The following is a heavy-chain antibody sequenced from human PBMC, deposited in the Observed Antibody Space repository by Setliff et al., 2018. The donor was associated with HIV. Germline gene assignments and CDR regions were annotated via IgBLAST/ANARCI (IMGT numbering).Heavy chain of an antibody. D-gene: IGHD4-17*01. J-gene: IGHJ4*02. CDR1: GYTLAALS. CDR3: ATFDYGHSLGKIDY. V-gene: IGHV1-24*01. Sequence: GASVKVSCKVFGYTLAALSIHWVRRAPGKGLEWMGGFDPEDGERINAEKFQGRVTMSRDTSISTAYMELSRLKSDDTAVYFCATFDYGHSLGKIDYRGQGTLVTVSS. CDR2: FDPEDGER.